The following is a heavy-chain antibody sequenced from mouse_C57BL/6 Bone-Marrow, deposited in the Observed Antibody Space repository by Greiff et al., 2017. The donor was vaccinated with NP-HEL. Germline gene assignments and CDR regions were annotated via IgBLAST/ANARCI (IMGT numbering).Heavy chain of an antibody. Sequence: QVQLQQPGADLVKPGASVKLSCKASGYTFTSYWMHWVKPRPGRGLEWIGRIDPNSGGTKFNEKFKTKATLTVDKPSSTAYMQLSRLTSEYSAVYYCARYYYGSRGWYFDVWGTGTTVTVSS. CDR1: GYTFTSYW. D-gene: IGHD1-1*01. CDR2: IDPNSGGT. V-gene: IGHV1-72*01. CDR3: ARYYYGSRGWYFDV. J-gene: IGHJ1*03.